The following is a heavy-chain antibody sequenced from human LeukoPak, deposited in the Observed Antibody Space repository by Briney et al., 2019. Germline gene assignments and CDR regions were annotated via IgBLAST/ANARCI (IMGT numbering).Heavy chain of an antibody. CDR1: GFTLSTYA. J-gene: IGHJ5*02. CDR2: ISFDGGAT. D-gene: IGHD3-16*01. V-gene: IGHV3-30-3*01. Sequence: GRSLRLSCAASGFTLSTYAMHWVRQAPGKGLEWVSMISFDGGATYYTDSVKGRFTISRDTSNNIVYLQMNSLTDDDSAVYFCARDWGASAWHNWFDPWGQGTRVTVSS. CDR3: ARDWGASAWHNWFDP.